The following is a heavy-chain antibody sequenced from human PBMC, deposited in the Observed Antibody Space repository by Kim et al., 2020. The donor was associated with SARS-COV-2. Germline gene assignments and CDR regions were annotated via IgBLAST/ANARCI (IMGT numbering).Heavy chain of an antibody. Sequence: GGSLRLSCAASGFTFSSFAMTWVRQAPGKGLEWVSILSDSGGDTFYADSVKGRFTISRDNSKNTLYLQMNSLRAQDTAVYYCAKKGIPAGGQWYFDLWGRDTQVTVSS. D-gene: IGHD6-13*01. CDR3: AKKGIPAGGQWYFDL. J-gene: IGHJ2*01. CDR2: LSDSGGDT. CDR1: GFTFSSFA. V-gene: IGHV3-23*01.